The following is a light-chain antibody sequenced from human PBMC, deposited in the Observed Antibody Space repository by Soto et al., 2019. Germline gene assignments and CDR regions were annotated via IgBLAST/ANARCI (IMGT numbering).Light chain of an antibody. CDR2: DAS. CDR1: QTISTY. J-gene: IGKJ1*01. V-gene: IGKV1-5*01. CDR3: QQYNSYSEA. Sequence: IQMTQSPSTLSASVGDRVTITGRASQTISTYVAWYQQKPGAAPHLLIYDASSLESGVPSRFRGRGSGTECTLTINSLQPDDFATDYCQQYNSYSEAVGQGTKVEI.